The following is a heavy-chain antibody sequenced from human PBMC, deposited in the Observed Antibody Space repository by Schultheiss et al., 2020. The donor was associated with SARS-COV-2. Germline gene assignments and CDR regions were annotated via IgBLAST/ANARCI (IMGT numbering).Heavy chain of an antibody. CDR1: GFTFSGSA. V-gene: IGHV3-23*01. D-gene: IGHD1-20*01. CDR2: ISGSGGST. CDR3: ANTRGYNWNDVGFDY. J-gene: IGHJ4*02. Sequence: GGSLRLSCAASGFTFSGSAMHWVRQASGKGLEWVSAISGSGGSTYYADSVKGRFTISRDNSKNTLYLQMNSLRAEDTAVYYCANTRGYNWNDVGFDYWGQGTLVTVSS.